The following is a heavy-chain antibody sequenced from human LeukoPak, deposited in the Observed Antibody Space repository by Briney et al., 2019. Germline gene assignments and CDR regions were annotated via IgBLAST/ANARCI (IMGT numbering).Heavy chain of an antibody. CDR3: AKGAGGGDSGIAVAGKLYYFDY. CDR1: GFTFSSYS. J-gene: IGHJ4*02. Sequence: GGSLRLSCAASGFTFSSYSMSWVRQAPGKGLEWVSYISSSSSTIYYADSVKGRFTISRDNAKNSLYLQMNSLRAEDTAVYYCAKGAGGGDSGIAVAGKLYYFDYWGQGTLVTVSS. V-gene: IGHV3-48*04. CDR2: ISSSSSTI. D-gene: IGHD6-19*01.